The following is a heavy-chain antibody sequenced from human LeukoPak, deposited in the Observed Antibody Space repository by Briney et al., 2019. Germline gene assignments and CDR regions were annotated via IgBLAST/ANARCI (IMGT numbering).Heavy chain of an antibody. V-gene: IGHV1-18*01. Sequence: ASVKVSCKASGYTFTSYGISWARQAPGQGLEWMGWISAYNGNTNYAQKLQGRVTMTTDTSTSTAYMELRSLRSDDTAVYYCAKTKGYYYDSSGPNWFDPWGQGTLVTVS. CDR1: GYTFTSYG. CDR2: ISAYNGNT. CDR3: AKTKGYYYDSSGPNWFDP. J-gene: IGHJ5*02. D-gene: IGHD3-22*01.